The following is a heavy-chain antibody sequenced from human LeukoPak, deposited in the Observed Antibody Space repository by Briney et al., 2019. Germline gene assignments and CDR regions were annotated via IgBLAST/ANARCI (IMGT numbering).Heavy chain of an antibody. D-gene: IGHD2-15*01. CDR2: ISHDGSSK. J-gene: IGHJ6*02. V-gene: IGHV3-30*18. CDR1: GFTFSTFD. Sequence: GTSLRLSCAASGFTFSTFDMHWVRQSPGKGLEWVAVISHDGSSKYYAEAVKGRFTVSRDNAKNTLYLEMDSLSAGDTALYSCAKEAHTRSSLNYNYAMDVWGQGTTVTVSS. CDR3: AKEAHTRSSLNYNYAMDV.